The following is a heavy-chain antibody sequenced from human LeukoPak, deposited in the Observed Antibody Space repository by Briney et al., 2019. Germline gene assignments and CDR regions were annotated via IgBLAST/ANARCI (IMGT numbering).Heavy chain of an antibody. CDR1: GGSISSYY. J-gene: IGHJ5*02. CDR3: AREGQWLPDWFDP. CDR2: IYNSGST. D-gene: IGHD6-19*01. V-gene: IGHV4-59*01. Sequence: SETLSLTCTVSGGSISSYYWSWIRQPPGKGLEWIGYIYNSGSTNYNPSLKSRVTISLDTSKNQFSLKVNSVTAADTAVYYCAREGQWLPDWFDPWGQGTLVTVSS.